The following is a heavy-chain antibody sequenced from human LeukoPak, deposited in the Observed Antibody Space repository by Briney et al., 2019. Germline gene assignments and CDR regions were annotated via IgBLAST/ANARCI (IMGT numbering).Heavy chain of an antibody. Sequence: PGGSLRLSCAASGFTFSSYSMNWVRQAPGKGLEWVSSISSSSSYIYYADSVKGRFTISRDTSKNTLYLQMNSLRAEDTALYYCAKDVRAYSSGYYPAGYSDYWGQGTLVTVSS. D-gene: IGHD5-18*01. CDR1: GFTFSSYS. CDR2: ISSSSSYI. J-gene: IGHJ4*02. V-gene: IGHV3-21*01. CDR3: AKDVRAYSSGYYPAGYSDY.